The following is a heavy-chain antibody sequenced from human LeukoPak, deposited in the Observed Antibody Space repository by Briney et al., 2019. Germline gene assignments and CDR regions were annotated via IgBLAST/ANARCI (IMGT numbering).Heavy chain of an antibody. V-gene: IGHV4-59*01. Sequence: SETLSLTCTVSGGSLSSYYWSWIRQPPGKGLEWIGYIYYSGSTNYNPSLKSRVTISVDTSKNQFSLKLSSVTAADTAVYYCARVEMATPYAGYFQHWGQGTLVTVSS. CDR3: ARVEMATPYAGYFQH. CDR1: GGSLSSYY. D-gene: IGHD5-24*01. CDR2: IYYSGST. J-gene: IGHJ1*01.